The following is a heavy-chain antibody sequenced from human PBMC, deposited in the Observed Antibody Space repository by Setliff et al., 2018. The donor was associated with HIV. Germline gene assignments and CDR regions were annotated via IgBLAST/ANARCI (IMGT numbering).Heavy chain of an antibody. CDR3: ARGSPYTSAWYGGGTFDI. CDR1: GGALNTSSSY. V-gene: IGHV4-39*07. D-gene: IGHD6-19*01. CDR2: IFYSGIT. J-gene: IGHJ3*02. Sequence: SETLSLTCTVSGGALNTSSSYWGWIRQPPGKGLEYIGGIFYSGITNYNPSLKSRVTISVDSSKNQFSLNLSSVTAADTAVYFCARGSPYTSAWYGGGTFDIWGQGTLVTVSS.